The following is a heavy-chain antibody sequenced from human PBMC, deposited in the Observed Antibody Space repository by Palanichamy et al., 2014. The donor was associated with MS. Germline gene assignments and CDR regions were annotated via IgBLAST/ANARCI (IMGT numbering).Heavy chain of an antibody. CDR2: ISSVSSYI. CDR1: GFTFSRYT. CDR3: ARDPHAGTMPIYGMDV. V-gene: IGHV3-21*02. D-gene: IGHD3-3*01. Sequence: QLVESGGGLVKPGGSLRLSCVASGFTFSRYTMNWVRQAPGKGLEWISCISSVSSYIYQADSVKGRFTISRDNARNPLFLHMHSLRPEDTAVYYCARDPHAGTMPIYGMDVWGQGTTVTVSS. J-gene: IGHJ6*02.